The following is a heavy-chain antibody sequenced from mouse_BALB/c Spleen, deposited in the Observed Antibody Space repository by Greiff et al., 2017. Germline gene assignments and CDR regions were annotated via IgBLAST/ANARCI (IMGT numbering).Heavy chain of an antibody. Sequence: DVMLVESGGGLVKPGGSLKLSCAASGFTFSSYAMSWVRQSPEKRLEWVAEISSGGSYTYYPDTVTGRFTISRDNAKNTLYLEMSSLRSEDTAMYYCARGGIPAWFAYWGQGTLVTVSA. V-gene: IGHV5-9-4*01. CDR1: GFTFSSYA. J-gene: IGHJ3*01. CDR3: ARGGIPAWFAY. CDR2: ISSGGSYT.